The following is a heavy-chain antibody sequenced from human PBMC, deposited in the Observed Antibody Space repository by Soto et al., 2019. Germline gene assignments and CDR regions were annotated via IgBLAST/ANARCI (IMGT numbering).Heavy chain of an antibody. Sequence: GASVKVSCKASGGTFSSYAISWVRQAPVQGLEWMGGIIPIFGTANYAQKFQGRVTITADESTSTAYMERSSLRSEETAVYYCARVAIAARSVFSVYWFDPWGQGTLVTV. J-gene: IGHJ5*02. CDR1: GGTFSSYA. D-gene: IGHD6-6*01. CDR3: ARVAIAARSVFSVYWFDP. CDR2: IIPIFGTA. V-gene: IGHV1-69*13.